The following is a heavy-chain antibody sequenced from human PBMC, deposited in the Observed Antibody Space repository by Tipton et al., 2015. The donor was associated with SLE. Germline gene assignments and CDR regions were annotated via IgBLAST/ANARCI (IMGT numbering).Heavy chain of an antibody. D-gene: IGHD3-10*01. Sequence: TLSLTCTVSGGSISSGGYYWSWIRQHPGKGLEWIGYIYYSGTTYYNPSLESRVTISVDTSKNQFSLKLSSVTAADTAVYYCARDTGGVSNDYWGQGTLVTVFS. CDR3: ARDTGGVSNDY. CDR1: GGSISSGGYY. CDR2: IYYSGTT. J-gene: IGHJ4*02. V-gene: IGHV4-31*03.